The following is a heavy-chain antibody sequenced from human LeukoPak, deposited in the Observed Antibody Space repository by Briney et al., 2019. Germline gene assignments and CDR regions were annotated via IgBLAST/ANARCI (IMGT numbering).Heavy chain of an antibody. Sequence: SETVSLTCTVSGGSISIYYWSWIRQPAGKGLEWIGRIYTSGSTNYNPSLKSRVTMSVDTSKTQFSLKLSSVTAADTAVYYCARIYGSGSYYNNWGQGTLVTVSS. CDR2: IYTSGST. D-gene: IGHD3-10*01. CDR1: GGSISIYY. V-gene: IGHV4-4*07. CDR3: ARIYGSGSYYNN. J-gene: IGHJ4*02.